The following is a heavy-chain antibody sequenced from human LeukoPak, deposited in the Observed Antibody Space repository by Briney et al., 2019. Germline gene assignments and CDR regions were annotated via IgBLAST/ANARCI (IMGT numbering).Heavy chain of an antibody. CDR2: INTDGSST. V-gene: IGHV3-74*01. D-gene: IGHD4-17*01. Sequence: PGESLRLSCAASGFTFTIYWMHWVRQAPGKGLVWVSRINTDGSSTSYADSVKGRVTISRDNAKNTLFLQMNSLRAEDTAVYYCARAAVTLDYWGQGALVTVSS. CDR1: GFTFTIYW. J-gene: IGHJ4*02. CDR3: ARAAVTLDY.